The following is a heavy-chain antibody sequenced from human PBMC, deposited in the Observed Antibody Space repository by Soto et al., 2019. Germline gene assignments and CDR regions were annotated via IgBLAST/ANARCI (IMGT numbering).Heavy chain of an antibody. CDR1: GFTFSSYW. D-gene: IGHD3-22*01. Sequence: GGSLRLSCAASGFTFSSYWMHWVRQAPGKGPVWVSRINSDGSTTNYVDAVKGRFTISRDNAKNTLYLQMNSLRAEDTAIYYCAVSYYYDTSGHRSDYWGQGT. CDR3: AVSYYYDTSGHRSDY. J-gene: IGHJ4*02. V-gene: IGHV3-74*01. CDR2: INSDGSTT.